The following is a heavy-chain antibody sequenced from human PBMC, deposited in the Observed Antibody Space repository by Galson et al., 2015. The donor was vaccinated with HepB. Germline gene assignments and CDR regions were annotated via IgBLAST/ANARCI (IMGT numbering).Heavy chain of an antibody. D-gene: IGHD3-22*01. V-gene: IGHV3-30*18. J-gene: IGHJ4*02. CDR1: GFTFSSYG. CDR3: AKPAYDSSGYYYLGDY. CDR2: ISYDGSNK. Sequence: SLRLSCAASGFTFSSYGMHWVRQAPGKGLEWVAVISYDGSNKYYADSVKGRFTISRDNSKNTLYLQMNSLRAEDTAVYYCAKPAYDSSGYYYLGDYWGQGTLVTVSS.